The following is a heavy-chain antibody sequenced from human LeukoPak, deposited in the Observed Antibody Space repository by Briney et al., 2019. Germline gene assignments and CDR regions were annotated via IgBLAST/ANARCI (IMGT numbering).Heavy chain of an antibody. Sequence: GGSLRLSCAASGFTFDDYGMSWVRQAPGKGLEWVSAISGSGGSTYYADSVKGRFTISRDNSKNTLYLQMNSLRAEDTAVYYCARGSGSYLRNWFDPWGQGTLVTVRS. CDR1: GFTFDDYG. D-gene: IGHD3-10*01. J-gene: IGHJ5*02. CDR2: ISGSGGST. V-gene: IGHV3-23*01. CDR3: ARGSGSYLRNWFDP.